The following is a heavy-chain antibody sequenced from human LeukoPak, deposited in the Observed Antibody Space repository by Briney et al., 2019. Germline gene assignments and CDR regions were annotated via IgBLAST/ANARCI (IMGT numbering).Heavy chain of an antibody. J-gene: IGHJ4*02. V-gene: IGHV3-30-3*01. D-gene: IGHD3-10*01. Sequence: PGGSLRLSCAASGFTFSSYAMHWVRQAPGKGLEWVAVMSYDGSNKYYADSVKGRFTISRDNSKNTLYLQMNSLRAEDTAVYYCAKGSKYLVRGVNFDYWGQGTLVTVSS. CDR1: GFTFSSYA. CDR3: AKGSKYLVRGVNFDY. CDR2: MSYDGSNK.